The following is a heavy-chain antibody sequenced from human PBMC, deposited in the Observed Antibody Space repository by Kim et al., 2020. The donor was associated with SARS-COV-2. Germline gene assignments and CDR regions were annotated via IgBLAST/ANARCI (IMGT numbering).Heavy chain of an antibody. CDR1: GGSISSGGYY. D-gene: IGHD3-22*01. V-gene: IGHV4-31*03. CDR2: IYYSGSY. Sequence: SETLSLTCTVSGGSISSGGYYWSWNRQHPGKGLEWIGYIYYSGSYYYNPSLKSRTTISVDTSKNQYSLKLSSVTAADTAVYYCARAPITMIVVVNAFDI. J-gene: IGHJ3*02. CDR3: ARAPITMIVVVNAFDI.